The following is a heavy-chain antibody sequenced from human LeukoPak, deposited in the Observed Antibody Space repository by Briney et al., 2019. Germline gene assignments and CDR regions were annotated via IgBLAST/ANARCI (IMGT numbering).Heavy chain of an antibody. V-gene: IGHV3-74*01. D-gene: IGHD3-22*01. Sequence: PGGSLRLSCAASGLTFRTYWMHWVRQAPGKGLLWVSRISPDGITTTYADSAKGRFTSSRDNAKNTLYLQMNSLRVEDTAVYYCVRDGHYHNSAFDPWGQGTLVTVSS. CDR3: VRDGHYHNSAFDP. J-gene: IGHJ5*02. CDR2: ISPDGITT. CDR1: GLTFRTYW.